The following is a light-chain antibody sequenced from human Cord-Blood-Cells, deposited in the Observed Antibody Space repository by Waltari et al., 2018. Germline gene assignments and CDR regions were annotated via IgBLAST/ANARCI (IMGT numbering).Light chain of an antibody. CDR3: CSYAGSSTVV. Sequence: QSALTQPAYVSGSPGQSIPISCTGTRRAVGSYNLVSWYQQHPGKAPKLMIYEGSKRPSGVSNRFAGSKSGNTASLTISGLQAEDEADYYCCSYAGSSTVVFGGGTKLTVL. CDR1: RRAVGSYNL. CDR2: EGS. J-gene: IGLJ2*01. V-gene: IGLV2-23*01.